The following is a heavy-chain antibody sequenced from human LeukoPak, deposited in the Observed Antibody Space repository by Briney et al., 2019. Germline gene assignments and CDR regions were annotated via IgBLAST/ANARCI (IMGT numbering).Heavy chain of an antibody. D-gene: IGHD1-26*01. Sequence: GGSLRLSCAASGFTFSSCGMSWVRQAPGKGLEWVSSISGSGDITYYADSVKGRFTLSRDNSKNTLYLQMNSVTYEDTAVYFCVRIVGHTTTDFWGQGTIVTVSS. CDR2: ISGSGDIT. CDR3: VRIVGHTTTDF. V-gene: IGHV3-23*01. J-gene: IGHJ4*02. CDR1: GFTFSSCG.